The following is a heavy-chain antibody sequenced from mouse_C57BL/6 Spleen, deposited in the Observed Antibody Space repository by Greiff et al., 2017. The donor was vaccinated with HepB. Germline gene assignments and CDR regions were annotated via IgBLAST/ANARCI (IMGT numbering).Heavy chain of an antibody. CDR3: ARWGENWDVDFDD. Sequence: QVQLQQPGAELVKPGASVKLSCKASGYTFTSYWMHWVKQRPGQGLEWIGMIHPNSGSTNYNEKFKSKAPLTVDKSSRTAYMQLSSLTSEDSAVYYCARWGENWDVDFDDWGQGTTRTVSS. D-gene: IGHD4-1*01. V-gene: IGHV1-64*01. CDR2: IHPNSGST. CDR1: GYTFTSYW. J-gene: IGHJ2*01.